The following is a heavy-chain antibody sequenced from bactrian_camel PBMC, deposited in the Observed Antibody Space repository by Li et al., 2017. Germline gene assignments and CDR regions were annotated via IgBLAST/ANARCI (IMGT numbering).Heavy chain of an antibody. V-gene: IGHV3S1*01. CDR2: ITSDGDLT. D-gene: IGHD5*01. Sequence: VQLVESGGGLVQPGGSLRLSCAASGFAFSATWMYWVRQAPGKGLERVAEITSDGDLTYYADSLAGRFTISRDNAKNTLYLQLNSLKIEDTARYYCAKRDQNMGWVSGDWGQGTQVTVS. J-gene: IGHJ4*01. CDR3: AKRDQNMGWVSGD. CDR1: GFAFSATW.